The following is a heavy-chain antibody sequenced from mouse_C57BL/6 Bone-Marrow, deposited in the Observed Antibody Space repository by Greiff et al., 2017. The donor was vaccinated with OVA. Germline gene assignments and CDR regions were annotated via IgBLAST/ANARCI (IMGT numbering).Heavy chain of an antibody. J-gene: IGHJ1*03. CDR2: ISSGSSTI. D-gene: IGHD1-1*01. CDR1: GFTFSDYG. Sequence: EVMLVESGGGLVKPGGSLKLSCAASGFTFSDYGMHWVRQAPEKGLEWVAYISSGSSTIYYADTVKGRFPISSDTAKNTLFLQMTSLRSEDTAMYYCASTTVVWYLDVGGTGTTVTVAS. CDR3: ASTTVVWYLDV. V-gene: IGHV5-17*01.